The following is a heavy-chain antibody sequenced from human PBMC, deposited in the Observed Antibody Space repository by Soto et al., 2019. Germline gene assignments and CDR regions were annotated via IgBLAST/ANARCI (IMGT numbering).Heavy chain of an antibody. CDR3: ARDIPAYGSGSYLPDY. CDR2: IWYDGSNK. V-gene: IGHV3-33*01. J-gene: IGHJ4*02. D-gene: IGHD3-10*01. Sequence: PGGSLRLSCAASGFTFSSYGMHWVRQAPGKGLEWVAVIWYDGSNKYYADSVKGRFTISRDNSKNTLYLQMNSLRAEDTAVYYCARDIPAYGSGSYLPDYWGQGTLVTVSS. CDR1: GFTFSSYG.